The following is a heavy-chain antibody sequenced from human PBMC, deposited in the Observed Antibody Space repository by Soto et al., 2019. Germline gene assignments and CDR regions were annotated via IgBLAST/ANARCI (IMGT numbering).Heavy chain of an antibody. D-gene: IGHD1-1*01. CDR1: GYAFTTYG. J-gene: IGHJ4*02. CDR2: ISAHNGNT. V-gene: IGHV1-18*01. CDR3: ARGRYGDY. Sequence: QVHLVQSGAEVKKPGASVKVSCKGSGYAFTTYGITWVRQAPGQGLEWMGWISAHNGNTNYAQKLQGRVTVTRDTYTSTAYMELRSLRSDDTAVYYCARGRYGDYGGQGALVTVSS.